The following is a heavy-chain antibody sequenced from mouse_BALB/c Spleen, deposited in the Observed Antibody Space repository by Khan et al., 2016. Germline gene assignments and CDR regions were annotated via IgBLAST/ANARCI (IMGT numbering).Heavy chain of an antibody. CDR2: INPSSSYT. V-gene: IGHV1-4*01. Sequence: QVQLQQSGAELARPGASVKMSCKASGYSFTSYTMHWVKQRPGQGLEWLGFINPSSSYTNYNQNFKDKATLTADKSSSTAYMQLSSLTSEDSAVYFCAGYSTTVVAPLDYWGQGTTLTVSS. J-gene: IGHJ2*01. D-gene: IGHD1-1*01. CDR3: AGYSTTVVAPLDY. CDR1: GYSFTSYT.